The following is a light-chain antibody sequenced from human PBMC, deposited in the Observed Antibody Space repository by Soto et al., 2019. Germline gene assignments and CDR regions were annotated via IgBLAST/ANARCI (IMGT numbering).Light chain of an antibody. CDR3: CSYAGSYTDV. Sequence: QSVLTQPRSVSGSPGQSVTISCTGTSSDVGAYNYVSWYQQHPGKAPKLMIYDVNKRPSGVPDRVSGSKSGNTASLTISGLQDEDEADYYCCSYAGSYTDVFGPGTKVTVL. V-gene: IGLV2-11*01. J-gene: IGLJ1*01. CDR1: SSDVGAYNY. CDR2: DVN.